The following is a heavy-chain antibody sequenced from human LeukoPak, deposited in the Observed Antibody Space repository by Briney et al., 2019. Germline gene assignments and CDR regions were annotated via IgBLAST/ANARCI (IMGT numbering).Heavy chain of an antibody. Sequence: ASETLPLTCAVSGGSISRYYWNWIRQPPGERLEWIGWIHYSGSTAYNPSLESRVTMSVDTSKNHISLKMTSVTAADTATYYCARWGYFDSSTYFVVEYWGQGVLVTVSS. CDR2: IHYSGST. CDR1: GGSISRYY. J-gene: IGHJ4*02. V-gene: IGHV4-59*01. D-gene: IGHD3-22*01. CDR3: ARWGYFDSSTYFVVEY.